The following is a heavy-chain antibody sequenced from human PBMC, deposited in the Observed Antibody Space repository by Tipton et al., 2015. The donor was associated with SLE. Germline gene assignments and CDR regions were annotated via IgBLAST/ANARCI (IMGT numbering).Heavy chain of an antibody. Sequence: TLSLTCAVYGGSFSGYYWSWIRQPPGKGLEWIGEINHSGSTNYNPSLKSRVTISVDTSKNQFSLKLSSVTAADTAVYYCARSPYSSGWYGGFGDYYYYGMDVWGQGTTVTVSS. V-gene: IGHV4-34*01. J-gene: IGHJ6*02. CDR3: ARSPYSSGWYGGFGDYYYYGMDV. D-gene: IGHD6-19*01. CDR1: GGSFSGYY. CDR2: INHSGST.